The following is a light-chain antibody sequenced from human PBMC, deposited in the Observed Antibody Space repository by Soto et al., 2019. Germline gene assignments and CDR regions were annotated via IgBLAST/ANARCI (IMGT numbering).Light chain of an antibody. CDR2: HVS. V-gene: IGKV3-15*01. Sequence: EIVLTQAPATLSVSPGDSVTLSCRASQSVGPNLVWYQQRFGQSPRLLIYHVSTRATGVPARFSGSGSETEFTLTISSLQPEDFAIYYCHQYNNWPSWTFGQGTNVEIK. J-gene: IGKJ1*01. CDR1: QSVGPN. CDR3: HQYNNWPSWT.